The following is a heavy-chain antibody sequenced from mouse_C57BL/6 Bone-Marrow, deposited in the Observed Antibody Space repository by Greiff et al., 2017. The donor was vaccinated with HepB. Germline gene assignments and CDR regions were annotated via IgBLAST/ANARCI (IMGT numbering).Heavy chain of an antibody. Sequence: VQLKESGPGLAKPSQTLSLTCSVTGYSITSDYWNWIRKFPGNKLEYMGYISYSGSTYYNPSLKSRISITRDTSKNQYYLQLNSVTTEDTATYYCARRRGYYYGSSTWFAYWGQGTLVTVSA. J-gene: IGHJ3*01. CDR2: ISYSGST. V-gene: IGHV3-8*01. CDR1: GYSITSDY. D-gene: IGHD1-1*01. CDR3: ARRRGYYYGSSTWFAY.